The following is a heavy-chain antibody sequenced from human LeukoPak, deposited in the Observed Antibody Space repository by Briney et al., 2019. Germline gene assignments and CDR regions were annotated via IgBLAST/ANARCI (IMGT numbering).Heavy chain of an antibody. CDR3: GKDMTPGGMDV. Sequence: GGSLRLSCAVTGFTFEHYAMHWVRQAPGKGLEWVSGLTLDTGRIDCADSVKGRFTISRDKAKNSLYLQMNSLRAEDTALYYCGKDMTPGGMDVWGQGTTVTVSS. CDR2: LTLDTGRI. CDR1: GFTFEHYA. J-gene: IGHJ6*02. V-gene: IGHV3-9*01.